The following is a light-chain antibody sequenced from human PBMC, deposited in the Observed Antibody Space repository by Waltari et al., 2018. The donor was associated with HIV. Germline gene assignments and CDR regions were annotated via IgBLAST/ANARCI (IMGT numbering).Light chain of an antibody. CDR2: RNN. J-gene: IGLJ2*01. CDR3: VTWADRSSGPVV. CDR1: SSKIGNNY. V-gene: IGLV1-47*01. Sequence: QSALTQPASVSGSPGQSITISCTGSSSKIGNNYVHWYQHLPGTAPKLLIYRNNQRASGVPDRFSGSKSGTSASLAISGLRSEDEADYYCVTWADRSSGPVVFGGGTKVTVL.